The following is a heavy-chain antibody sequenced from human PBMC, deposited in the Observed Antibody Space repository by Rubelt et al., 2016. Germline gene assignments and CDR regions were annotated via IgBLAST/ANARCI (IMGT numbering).Heavy chain of an antibody. J-gene: IGHJ2*01. D-gene: IGHD3-3*01. Sequence: QVQLQESGPGLVRPSETLSPTCTVSGGSISSYYWSWIRQPPGKGLEWIGYIYYSGSTNYNPSLKSRVTISVDTSKNQFSLKLSSVTAADTAVYYCARGRQYYDFWSGYYPFDLWGRGTLVTVSS. V-gene: IGHV4-59*01. CDR2: IYYSGST. CDR1: GGSISSYY. CDR3: ARGRQYYDFWSGYYPFDL.